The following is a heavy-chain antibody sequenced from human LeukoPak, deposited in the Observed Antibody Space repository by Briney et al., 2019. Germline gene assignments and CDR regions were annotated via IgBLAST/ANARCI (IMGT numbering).Heavy chain of an antibody. V-gene: IGHV4-4*07. CDR1: GGSISSYY. CDR2: IYTSGST. CDR3: ARRLRAGRGTYYLDS. D-gene: IGHD6-19*01. J-gene: IGHJ4*02. Sequence: PSETLSLTCTVSGGSISSYYWSWIRQPAGKGLGWIGRIYTSGSTNYNPSLKSRVTMSVDTSKNQFSLKLSSVTAADTAVYYCARRLRAGRGTYYLDSWGQGTLVTVSS.